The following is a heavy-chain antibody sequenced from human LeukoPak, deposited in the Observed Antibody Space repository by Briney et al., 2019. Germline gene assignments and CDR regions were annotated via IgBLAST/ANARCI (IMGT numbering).Heavy chain of an antibody. CDR1: GGSISSSSYY. V-gene: IGHV4-39*01. Sequence: KPSETLSLTCNISGGSISSSSYYWGWIRQPPGRGLEWIGSIYYSGSTYYNPSLKSRVTISVDTSKNQFSLKLSSVTAADTAVYYCARHGEGYDYWGQGTLVTVSS. J-gene: IGHJ4*02. D-gene: IGHD3-10*01. CDR2: IYYSGST. CDR3: ARHGEGYDY.